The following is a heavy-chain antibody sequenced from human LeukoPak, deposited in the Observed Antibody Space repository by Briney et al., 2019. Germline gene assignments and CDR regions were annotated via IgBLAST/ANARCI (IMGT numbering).Heavy chain of an antibody. D-gene: IGHD3-3*01. CDR1: GFTFSSYA. CDR3: AKEGDLYDFWSGYCCY. CDR2: ISGSGGST. V-gene: IGHV3-23*01. Sequence: GGSLRLSCAASGFTFSSYAMSWVRQAPGKGLEWVSAISGSGGSTYYADSVKGRFTISRDNSKNTLYLQMNSLRAEDTAVYYCAKEGDLYDFWSGYCCYWGQGTLVTVSS. J-gene: IGHJ4*02.